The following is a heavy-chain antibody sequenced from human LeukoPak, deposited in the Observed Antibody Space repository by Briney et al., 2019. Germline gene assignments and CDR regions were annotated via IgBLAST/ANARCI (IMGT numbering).Heavy chain of an antibody. V-gene: IGHV4-59*01. CDR1: GGSISSYY. CDR2: IYYSGST. Sequence: PETLSLTCTVSGGSISSYYWSWIRQPPGKGLEWIGYIYYSGSTNYNPSLKSRVTISVDTSKNQFSLKLSSVTAADTAVYYCARAPKYSYGALYYFDYWGQGTLVTVSS. J-gene: IGHJ4*02. D-gene: IGHD5-18*01. CDR3: ARAPKYSYGALYYFDY.